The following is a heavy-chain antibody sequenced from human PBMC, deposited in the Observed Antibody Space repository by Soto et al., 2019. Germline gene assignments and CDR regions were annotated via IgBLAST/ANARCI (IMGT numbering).Heavy chain of an antibody. V-gene: IGHV1-18*01. CDR2: ISANNGNT. CDR1: GYTFTSYG. J-gene: IGHJ4*02. Sequence: QVQLVQSGAEVKKPGASVKVSCKASGYTFTSYGFSWVRQAPGQGLEWMGWISANNGNTNYAQNLHGRGTITTDTDTSTAYMELRILRSDDTAVYYCARDRGSDALDYGGQVTLVTVSS. CDR3: ARDRGSDALDY. D-gene: IGHD3-16*01.